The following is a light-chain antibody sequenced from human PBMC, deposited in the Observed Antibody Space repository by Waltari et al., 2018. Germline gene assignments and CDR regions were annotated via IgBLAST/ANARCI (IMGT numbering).Light chain of an antibody. Sequence: DIVMTQSPDSLAVSLGERATIKCKSSQSLLSNADNKTYLAWFQQKPGQPPKLLIYWAFIRESGVPDRFSGGGSGTDFTLTISNLQAEDVAVYYCQQHYGSPLTFGPGTRVDIK. CDR1: QSLLSNADNKTY. J-gene: IGKJ3*01. V-gene: IGKV4-1*01. CDR3: QQHYGSPLT. CDR2: WAF.